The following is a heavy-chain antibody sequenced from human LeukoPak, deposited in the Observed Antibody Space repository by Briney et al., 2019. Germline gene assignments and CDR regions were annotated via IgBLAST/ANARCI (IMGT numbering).Heavy chain of an antibody. D-gene: IGHD4-17*01. CDR2: ISSSSSYI. J-gene: IGHJ4*02. V-gene: IGHV3-21*01. CDR3: ARDQVSGDYPYFDY. Sequence: GSLRLSCAASGFTFSSYSMNWVRQAPGKGLEWVSSISSSSSYIYYADSVKGRFTISRDNAKNSLYLQMNSLRAEDTAVYYCARDQVSGDYPYFDYWGQGTLVTVSS. CDR1: GFTFSSYS.